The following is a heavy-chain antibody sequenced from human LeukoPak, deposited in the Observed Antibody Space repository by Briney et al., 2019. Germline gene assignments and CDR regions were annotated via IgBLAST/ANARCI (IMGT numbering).Heavy chain of an antibody. CDR2: ISSSSSYI. Sequence: GGSLRLSCAASGFTFSSYTMKWVRQAPGKGLEWVSSISSSSSYIYYADSVKGRFTISRDNAKNSLYLQMNSLRAEDTAVYFCARATWDPNYYYYLDVWGKGTTVTISS. D-gene: IGHD1-26*01. CDR1: GFTFSSYT. J-gene: IGHJ6*03. V-gene: IGHV3-21*01. CDR3: ARATWDPNYYYYLDV.